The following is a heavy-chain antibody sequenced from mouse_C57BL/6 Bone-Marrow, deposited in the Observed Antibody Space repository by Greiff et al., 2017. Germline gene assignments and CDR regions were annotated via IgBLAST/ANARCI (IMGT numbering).Heavy chain of an antibody. CDR2: IWTYGGA. J-gene: IGHJ1*03. CDR1: GFSFTSYA. V-gene: IGHV2-9-1*01. Sequence: VKLMESGPGLVAPSQTLSITCTVSGFSFTSYAISWVRQPPGKSLEWLGVIWTYGGAHYNSALKSKLSISKDNSKSKVFLKMNSLQTDDTARYYCASLRWLPYWYFDVWGTGTTVTVSS. D-gene: IGHD2-3*01. CDR3: ASLRWLPYWYFDV.